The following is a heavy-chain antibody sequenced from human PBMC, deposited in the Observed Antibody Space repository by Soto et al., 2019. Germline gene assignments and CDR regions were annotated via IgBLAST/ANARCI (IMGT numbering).Heavy chain of an antibody. J-gene: IGHJ6*02. CDR1: GFTFSSYW. Sequence: EVQLVESGGGLVQPGGSLRLSCAASGFTFSSYWMHWVRQAPGKGLVWVSRIDNAGSSVRYADSVKGRFTISRDNAKNTLYLQMNSLRAEDTAVYYCTRVSGSVSGMDVWGQVTTVTVSS. D-gene: IGHD1-26*01. CDR2: IDNAGSSV. V-gene: IGHV3-74*01. CDR3: TRVSGSVSGMDV.